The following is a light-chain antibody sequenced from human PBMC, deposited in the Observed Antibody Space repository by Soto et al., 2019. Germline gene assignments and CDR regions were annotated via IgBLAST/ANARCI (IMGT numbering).Light chain of an antibody. J-gene: IGLJ2*01. CDR1: SSDVGNYNL. CDR2: EGI. CDR3: CSYAGSVL. V-gene: IGLV2-23*01. Sequence: QSALTQPASVSGSPGQSITISCTGTSSDVGNYNLVSWYQQHPGKAPKLMIYEGIKRPSGVSNRFSGSKSGNTASLTISGLQAEDEADYYCCSYAGSVLFGGGTKLTV.